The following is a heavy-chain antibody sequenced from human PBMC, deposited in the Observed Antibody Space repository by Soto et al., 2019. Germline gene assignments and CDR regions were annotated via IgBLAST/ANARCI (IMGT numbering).Heavy chain of an antibody. CDR2: IIPILGIA. J-gene: IGHJ3*02. CDR1: GGTFSSYT. CDR3: ARGEVGGYCSSTSCYAFDI. V-gene: IGHV1-69*02. Sequence: QVQLVQSGAEVKKPGSSVNVSCKASGGTFSSYTISWVRQAPGQGLEWMGRIIPILGIANYAQKFQGRVTITADKSTSPAYMELSSLRSEDTAVYYCARGEVGGYCSSTSCYAFDIWGQGTMVTVSS. D-gene: IGHD2-2*01.